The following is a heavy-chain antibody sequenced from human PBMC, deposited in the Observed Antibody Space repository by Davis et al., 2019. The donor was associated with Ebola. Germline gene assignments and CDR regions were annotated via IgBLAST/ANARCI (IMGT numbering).Heavy chain of an antibody. D-gene: IGHD4-17*01. CDR3: ARDVLTVTTEIDY. Sequence: PGGSLRLSCAASGFTFSSYSMNWVRQAPGKGLEWVSSISSSNSYIYYADSVKGRFTISRDNAKNSLYLQMNSLRAEDTAVYYCARDVLTVTTEIDYWGQGTLVTVSS. V-gene: IGHV3-21*01. CDR2: ISSSNSYI. J-gene: IGHJ4*02. CDR1: GFTFSSYS.